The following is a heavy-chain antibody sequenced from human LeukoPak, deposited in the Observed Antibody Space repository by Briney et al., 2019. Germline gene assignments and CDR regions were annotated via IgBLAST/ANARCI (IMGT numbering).Heavy chain of an antibody. Sequence: GASVKVSCKASGGTFSSYAISWVRQAPGQGLEWMGGIIPIFDTAIYSQNFQGRITITADDSTNIAYMDLSSLRSDDTAVYYCAKLEHRYNSDWSPSDPTYYFDYWGQGTLVTVSS. J-gene: IGHJ4*02. CDR3: AKLEHRYNSDWSPSDPTYYFDY. CDR1: GGTFSSYA. CDR2: IIPIFDTA. V-gene: IGHV1-69*13. D-gene: IGHD6-19*01.